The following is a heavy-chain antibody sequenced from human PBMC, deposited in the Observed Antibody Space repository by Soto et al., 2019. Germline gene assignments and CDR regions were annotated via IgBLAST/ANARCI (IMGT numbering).Heavy chain of an antibody. CDR3: ASMRGGYDSRGYDY. Sequence: ASVKVSCKASGHTFTSYYIHWVRQAPGQGLEWMGIINPSGGSTSYAQKFQGRVTMTRDTSTSTVYMELSSLRSEDTAVYYCASMRGGYDSRGYDYWGQGALVTVSS. D-gene: IGHD3-22*01. V-gene: IGHV1-46*01. CDR2: INPSGGST. CDR1: GHTFTSYY. J-gene: IGHJ4*02.